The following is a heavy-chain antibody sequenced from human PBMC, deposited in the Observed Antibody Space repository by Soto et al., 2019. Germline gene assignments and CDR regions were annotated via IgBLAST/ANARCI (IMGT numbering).Heavy chain of an antibody. CDR3: ARDVSVRGIVVVVAAPTPFDY. CDR1: GYTFTGYY. CDR2: INPYSGNT. Sequence: GASVKVSCKASGYTFTGYYMHWVRQAPGQGLEWMGWINPYSGNTNYAQKLQGRVTVTRDTSTSTAYMELRSLRSDDTAVYYCARDVSVRGIVVVVAAPTPFDYWGQGTLVTVSS. J-gene: IGHJ4*02. D-gene: IGHD2-15*01. V-gene: IGHV1-2*02.